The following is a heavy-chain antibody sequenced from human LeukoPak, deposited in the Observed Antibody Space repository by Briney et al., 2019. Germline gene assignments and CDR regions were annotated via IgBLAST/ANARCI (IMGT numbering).Heavy chain of an antibody. Sequence: GGSLRLSCVASGFTFSGAAIHWFHQASGKGLEWVGRIRTKPNNYAAAYTASVKGRFTISRDDSKNTAYLQMNSLKTEDTAVYYCTRTGYTSGTDDYWGQGTLVTVSS. J-gene: IGHJ4*02. CDR3: TRTGYTSGTDDY. CDR2: IRTKPNNYAA. CDR1: GFTFSGAA. D-gene: IGHD6-19*01. V-gene: IGHV3-73*01.